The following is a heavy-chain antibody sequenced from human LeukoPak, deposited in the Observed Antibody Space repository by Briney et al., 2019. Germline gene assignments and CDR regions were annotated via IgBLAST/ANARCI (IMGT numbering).Heavy chain of an antibody. CDR2: IYYSGST. CDR3: ARPGAWELLGFDY. J-gene: IGHJ4*02. Sequence: SETLSLTCTVSGGSISSSSYYWGWIRQPPGKGLEWIGSIYYSGSTYYNPSLKSRVTISVDTSKNQFSLKLSSVTAADTAVYYCARPGAWELLGFDYWGQGTLVTVSS. D-gene: IGHD1-26*01. V-gene: IGHV4-39*01. CDR1: GGSISSSSYY.